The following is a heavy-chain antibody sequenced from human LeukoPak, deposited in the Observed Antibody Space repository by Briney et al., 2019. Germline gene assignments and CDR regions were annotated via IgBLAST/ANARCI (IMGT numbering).Heavy chain of an antibody. D-gene: IGHD2-15*01. V-gene: IGHV2-5*02. J-gene: IGHJ5*02. CDR3: AHRGFSVVVVATLGWFDP. CDR1: GFSLSTNGVG. Sequence: SGPTLVNPTQTLTLTCTFSGFSLSTNGVGVGWIRQPPGKALEWLALIYWDDDKRYSPSLKSRLTITKDTSKNQVVLTMTNMDPVDTATYYCAHRGFSVVVVATLGWFDPWGQGTLVTVSS. CDR2: IYWDDDK.